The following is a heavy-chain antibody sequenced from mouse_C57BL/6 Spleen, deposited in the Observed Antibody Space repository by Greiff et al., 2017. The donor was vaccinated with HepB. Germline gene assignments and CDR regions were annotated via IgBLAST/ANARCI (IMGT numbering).Heavy chain of an antibody. Sequence: QVHVKQSGAELVKPGASVKLSCKASGYTFTEYTIHWVKQRPGQGLEWIGWFYPGSGSIKYNEKFKDKATLTADKSSSTVYMELSRLTSEDSAVYFCARHEDGDGYSLYYFDYWGQGTTLTVSS. V-gene: IGHV1-62-2*01. D-gene: IGHD2-3*01. CDR3: ARHEDGDGYSLYYFDY. J-gene: IGHJ2*01. CDR2: FYPGSGSI. CDR1: GYTFTEYT.